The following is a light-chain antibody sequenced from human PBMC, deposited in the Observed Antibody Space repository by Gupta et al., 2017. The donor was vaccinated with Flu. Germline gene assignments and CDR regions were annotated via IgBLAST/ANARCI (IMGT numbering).Light chain of an antibody. CDR1: SSDIGTYNY. CDR2: EVN. CDR3: SSYTISSPLDV. V-gene: IGLV2-14*01. J-gene: IGLJ3*02. Sequence: TISCTGTSSDIGTYNYVTWYQQHPGKAPKLMIYEVNNRPSGVSNRFSGSKSGNTAPLTISGLQAEDEADYNCSSYTISSPLDVFGGGTKLTVL.